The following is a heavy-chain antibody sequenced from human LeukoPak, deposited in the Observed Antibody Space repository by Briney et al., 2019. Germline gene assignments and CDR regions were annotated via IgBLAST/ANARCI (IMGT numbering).Heavy chain of an antibody. Sequence: TPSETLSLTCAVSGGSISSGGYSWSWIRQPPGKGLEWIGYIYYSGSTYYNPSLKSRVTISVDTSKNQLSLKLSSVTAADTAVYYCARESNYYGSGTGWFDPWGQGTLVTVSS. CDR2: IYYSGST. CDR3: ARESNYYGSGTGWFDP. J-gene: IGHJ5*02. D-gene: IGHD3-10*01. V-gene: IGHV4-30-4*07. CDR1: GGSISSGGYS.